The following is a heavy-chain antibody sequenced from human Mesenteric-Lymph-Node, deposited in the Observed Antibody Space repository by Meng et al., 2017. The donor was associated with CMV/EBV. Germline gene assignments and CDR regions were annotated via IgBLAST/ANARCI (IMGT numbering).Heavy chain of an antibody. Sequence: GGSLRLSCAASGFTFSSYAMHWVRQAPGKGLEWVAVISYDGSNKYYADSEKGRFTISRDNSKNTLYLQMNSLRAEDTAVYYCAREYAAKSSRYYYGMDVWGQGTTVTVSS. CDR3: AREYAAKSSRYYYGMDV. CDR1: GFTFSSYA. J-gene: IGHJ6*02. V-gene: IGHV3-30-3*01. CDR2: ISYDGSNK. D-gene: IGHD4/OR15-4a*01.